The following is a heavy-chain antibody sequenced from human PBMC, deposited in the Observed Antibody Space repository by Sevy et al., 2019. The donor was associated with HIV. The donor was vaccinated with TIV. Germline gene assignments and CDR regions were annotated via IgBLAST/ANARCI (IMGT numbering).Heavy chain of an antibody. Sequence: GGSLRLSCAASGFTFSGSAMHWVRQASGKGLEWVGRIRSKANSYATAYAASVKGRFTISRDDSKNTEYLQMNSLKTEDTAVYYCTRDTAMAKYYYYYYMDVWGKGTTVTVSS. CDR1: GFTFSGSA. D-gene: IGHD5-18*01. V-gene: IGHV3-73*01. CDR2: IRSKANSYAT. CDR3: TRDTAMAKYYYYYYMDV. J-gene: IGHJ6*03.